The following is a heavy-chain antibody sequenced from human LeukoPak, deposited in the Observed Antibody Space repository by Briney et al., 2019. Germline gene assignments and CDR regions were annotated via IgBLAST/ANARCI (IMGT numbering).Heavy chain of an antibody. Sequence: ASVKVSCKASGYTFTGYYIHWVRQAPGQGLGWMGWINPNSGGTNYAQKFQGRVTMTRDTSISTTYMELSRLRSDDTAVYYCARAIAARREDYWGQGTLVTVSS. CDR2: INPNSGGT. J-gene: IGHJ4*02. D-gene: IGHD6-6*01. CDR3: ARAIAARREDY. V-gene: IGHV1-2*02. CDR1: GYTFTGYY.